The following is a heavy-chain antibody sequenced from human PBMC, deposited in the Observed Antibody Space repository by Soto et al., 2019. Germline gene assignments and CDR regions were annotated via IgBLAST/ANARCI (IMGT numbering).Heavy chain of an antibody. D-gene: IGHD2-21*01. J-gene: IGHJ4*02. CDR3: VRVGIVARPY. CDR1: RDTFTSYY. V-gene: IGHV1-46*01. CDR2: INPHGGST. Sequence: GASVKVSCKAPRDTFTSYYINWVRQAPGQGLEWMGVINPHGGSTAYAQKFKGRFTISRDNDKNLLYLQMNSLKGEDTATYYCVRVGIVARPYWGQGTPVTVSS.